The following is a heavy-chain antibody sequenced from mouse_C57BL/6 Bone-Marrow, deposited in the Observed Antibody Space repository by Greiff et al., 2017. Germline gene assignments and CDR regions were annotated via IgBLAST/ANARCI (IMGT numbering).Heavy chain of an antibody. CDR2: INPSSGYT. CDR3: ARLYYYGSSDNY. Sequence: QVQLQQSGAELARPGASVKMSCKASGYTFTSYTMHWVKQRPGQGLEWIGYINPSSGYTKYNQKFKDKATLTADKSSSTAYMQLSRLTSEDSAVXYCARLYYYGSSDNYWGQGTTLTVSS. J-gene: IGHJ2*01. V-gene: IGHV1-4*01. CDR1: GYTFTSYT. D-gene: IGHD1-1*01.